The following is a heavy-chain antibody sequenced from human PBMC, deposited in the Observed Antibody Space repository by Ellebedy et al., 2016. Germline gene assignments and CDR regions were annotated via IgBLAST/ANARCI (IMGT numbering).Heavy chain of an antibody. V-gene: IGHV4-30-2*01. D-gene: IGHD1-1*01. Sequence: SETLSLXXAVSSGSISNDGYSWGWIRQPPGEGLEWIGYIYYGGASYYSPSLKSRVTISVDRSKKQFSLKLSSVTAADTAVYYCARAWKSTVFDSWGQGTLVTVSS. CDR2: IYYGGAS. CDR3: ARAWKSTVFDS. CDR1: SGSISNDGYS. J-gene: IGHJ4*02.